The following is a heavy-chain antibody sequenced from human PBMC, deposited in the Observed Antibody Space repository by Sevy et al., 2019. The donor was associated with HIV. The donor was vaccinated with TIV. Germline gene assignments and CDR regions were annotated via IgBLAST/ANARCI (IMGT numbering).Heavy chain of an antibody. Sequence: GGSLRLSCTASGFTFSSYEMNWVRQAPGKGLEWVSYITLSGSTIYYADSVKGRFTISRDNAKNSLYLQMNSLRAEDTAVYYCARPYGSGSWEAFDIWGQGTMVTVSS. CDR1: GFTFSSYE. CDR2: ITLSGSTI. V-gene: IGHV3-48*03. D-gene: IGHD3-10*01. CDR3: ARPYGSGSWEAFDI. J-gene: IGHJ3*02.